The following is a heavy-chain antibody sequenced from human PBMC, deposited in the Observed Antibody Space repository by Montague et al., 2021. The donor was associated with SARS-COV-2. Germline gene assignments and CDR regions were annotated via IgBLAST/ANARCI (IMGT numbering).Heavy chain of an antibody. V-gene: IGHV3-7*01. D-gene: IGHD2-21*02. J-gene: IGHJ4*02. CDR1: GFTFTTHW. Sequence: SLRLSCAASGFTFTTHWMNWVRQAPGKGLEWVANINEDGSQKYYIDSVKGRFTISRDNARNSLFLQMTGLRAEDTAAYYCTALRRTDPFDYWGQGNLVAASS. CDR2: INEDGSQK. CDR3: TALRRTDPFDY.